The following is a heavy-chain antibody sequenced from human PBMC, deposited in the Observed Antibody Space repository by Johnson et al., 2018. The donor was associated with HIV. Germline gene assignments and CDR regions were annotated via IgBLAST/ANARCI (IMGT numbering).Heavy chain of an antibody. Sequence: QVQLVESGGGVVQPGRSLRLSCAASGFTFSSFAMHWVRQAPGKGLEWVAVIWYDGSNPSYADSVKGRFTISRDNSKNTLYLQMNSLRAEDTAVYYCVGGWDAFDIWGQGTMVTVSS. CDR1: GFTFSSFA. V-gene: IGHV3-33*01. J-gene: IGHJ3*02. CDR3: VGGWDAFDI. CDR2: IWYDGSNP. D-gene: IGHD3-16*01.